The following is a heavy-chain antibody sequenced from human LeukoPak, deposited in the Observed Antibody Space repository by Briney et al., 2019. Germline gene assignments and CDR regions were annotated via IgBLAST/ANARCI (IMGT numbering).Heavy chain of an antibody. D-gene: IGHD6-13*01. J-gene: IGHJ6*03. CDR1: GGSISSYY. CDR2: IYTSGST. V-gene: IGHV4-4*07. CDR3: ARSANIAAAGYYYYMDV. Sequence: SETLSLTCTVSGGSISSYYWSWIRQPAGKGLEWIGRIYTSGSTNYNPSLKSRVTISVDTSKNQFSLKLSSVTAADTAVYYCARSANIAAAGYYYYMDVWGKGTTVTVSS.